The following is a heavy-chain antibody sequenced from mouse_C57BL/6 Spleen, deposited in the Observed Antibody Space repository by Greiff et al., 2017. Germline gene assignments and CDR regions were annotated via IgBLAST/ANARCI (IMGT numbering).Heavy chain of an antibody. Sequence: QVQLQQPGAELVRPGSSVKLSCQASGYTFTSYWMDWVKQRPGQGLEWIGNIYPSYSETHYNQKFKDKATLTVDKSSSTAYMQLSSLTSEDSAVYFCAIGDGYYAKAYWGQGTLVTVAA. V-gene: IGHV1-61*01. J-gene: IGHJ3*01. CDR2: IYPSYSET. CDR1: GYTFTSYW. D-gene: IGHD2-3*01. CDR3: AIGDGYYAKAY.